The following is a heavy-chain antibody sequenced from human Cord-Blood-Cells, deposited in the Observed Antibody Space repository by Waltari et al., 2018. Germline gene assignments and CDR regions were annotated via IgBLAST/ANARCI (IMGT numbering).Heavy chain of an antibody. CDR1: GGSFSGYY. Sequence: QVQLQQWGAGLLKPSETLSLTCAVYGGSFSGYYWSWIRQPPGKGLEWSGEINHSGSTNYNPSLKSRVTISVDTSKNQFSLKLSSVTAADTAVYYCARVTIFGVVRDAFDIWGQGTMVTVSS. D-gene: IGHD3-3*01. V-gene: IGHV4-34*01. CDR3: ARVTIFGVVRDAFDI. J-gene: IGHJ3*02. CDR2: INHSGST.